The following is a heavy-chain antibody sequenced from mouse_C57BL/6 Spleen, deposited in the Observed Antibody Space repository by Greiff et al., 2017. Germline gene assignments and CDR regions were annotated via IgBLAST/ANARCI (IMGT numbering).Heavy chain of an antibody. CDR2: IDPEDGDT. J-gene: IGHJ4*01. Sequence: EVQLQQSGAELVRPGASVKLSCTASGFNIKDYYMHWVKQRPEQGLEWIGRIDPEDGDTEYAPKFRGKATMTADTSSNTAYLQLSSLTSEDTAVYYCTRGYGSSYAMDYWGQGTSVTVSS. CDR3: TRGYGSSYAMDY. V-gene: IGHV14-1*01. D-gene: IGHD1-1*01. CDR1: GFNIKDYY.